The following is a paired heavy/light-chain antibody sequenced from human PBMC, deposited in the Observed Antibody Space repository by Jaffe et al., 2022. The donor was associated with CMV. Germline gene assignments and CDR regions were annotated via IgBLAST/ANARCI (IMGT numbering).Heavy chain of an antibody. V-gene: IGHV4-39*01. J-gene: IGHJ3*02. CDR1: GDSISNSPYY. D-gene: IGHD4-4*01. CDR3: ASPLPNTYSWPNAFDI. CDR2: VYFSGNT. Sequence: QLQLQESGPGLVKPSETLSLTCTVSGDSISNSPYYWGWIRQPPGKGLDWIGIVYFSGNTFYNPSLKSRVTISVDTSKNQFSLELTSVTAADTAVYYCASPLPNTYSWPNAFDIWGLGTMVTVSS.
Light chain of an antibody. Sequence: QSALTQPRSVSGSPGQSVTISCTGTSSDVGGYNYVSWYRQHPGKAPKLMLYDVTKRPSGVPDRFSGSKSGNTASLTISGLQAEDEGNYYCCSYATSYTLVFGGGTQLTVL. CDR2: DVT. CDR1: SSDVGGYNY. J-gene: IGLJ3*02. V-gene: IGLV2-11*01. CDR3: CSYATSYTLV.